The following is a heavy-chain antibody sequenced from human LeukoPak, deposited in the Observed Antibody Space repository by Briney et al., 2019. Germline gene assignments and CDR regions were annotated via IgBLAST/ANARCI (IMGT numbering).Heavy chain of an antibody. CDR1: GFTFSSYA. D-gene: IGHD5-18*01. CDR2: ITASGGNT. V-gene: IGHV3-23*01. CDR3: AKGNGYSYGRYYFDY. Sequence: PGGSLRLSCAASGFTFSSYAMGWVRQAPGKGLEWVSAITASGGNTYYADSVKGRFTISRDNSKNTLYLQVNSLRDQDTAVYYCAKGNGYSYGRYYFDYWGQGTLVTVSS. J-gene: IGHJ4*02.